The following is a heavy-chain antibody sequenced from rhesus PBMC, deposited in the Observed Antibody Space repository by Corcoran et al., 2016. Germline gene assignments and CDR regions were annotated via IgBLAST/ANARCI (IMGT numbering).Heavy chain of an antibody. CDR3: ARGPSGDY. Sequence: QVRLQESGPGLVRPSETLSLTCAVSGYSIRWGYGWSGFRQPPEKGLEWIGYIGGISDRTNSNPSLKSRVTISKDTSKNQFSLKLSSGTAADTAVYYCARGPSGDYWGQGVLVIVSS. CDR1: GYSIRWGYG. J-gene: IGHJ4*01. CDR2: IGGISDRT. D-gene: IGHD2-15*01. V-gene: IGHV4-127*01.